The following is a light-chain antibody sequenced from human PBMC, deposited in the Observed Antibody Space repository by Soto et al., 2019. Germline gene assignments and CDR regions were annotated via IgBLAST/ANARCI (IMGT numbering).Light chain of an antibody. CDR2: AAS. J-gene: IGKJ1*01. CDR3: QQGNTWPWT. CDR1: QSVSSY. Sequence: SVLQQSPTTLCLAPGERATLSGRARQSVSSYLAWYQQKLAQAPRLLIYAASDRATGIPGRFSGSGSGTDFTLIMSSLEPEDFAFYYCQQGNTWPWTFGRGTKGE. V-gene: IGKV3-11*01.